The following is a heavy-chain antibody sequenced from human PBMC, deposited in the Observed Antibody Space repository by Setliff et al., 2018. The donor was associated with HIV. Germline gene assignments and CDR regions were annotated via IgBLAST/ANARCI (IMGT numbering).Heavy chain of an antibody. CDR2: STVYNGNT. CDR1: GGTLNNYA. D-gene: IGHD6-19*01. V-gene: IGHV1-18*01. J-gene: IGHJ4*02. CDR3: ARGPTGYSSGWFSWDVNDY. Sequence: ASVKVSCKASGGTLNNYAISWVRQAPGQGPEWMGWSTVYNGNTNYAQKFQGRVTMTMDTSTNIAYMELKSLRSDDTAVYYCARGPTGYSSGWFSWDVNDYWGQGTLVTVSS.